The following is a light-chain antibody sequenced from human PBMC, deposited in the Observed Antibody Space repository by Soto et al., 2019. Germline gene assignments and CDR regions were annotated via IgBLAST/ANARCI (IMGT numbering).Light chain of an antibody. V-gene: IGLV2-14*01. CDR2: EVN. J-gene: IGLJ1*01. CDR3: KSYTKTGAYV. Sequence: QSLLTEPASGSVSPGHSCTSSCPATSEDVGGYNSVSWYQQHPGKATNLMIYEVNNRPSGVSNRFSASKAANTASLTISGLQAEDEADYSCKSYTKTGAYVLGTGTKVTVL. CDR1: SEDVGGYNS.